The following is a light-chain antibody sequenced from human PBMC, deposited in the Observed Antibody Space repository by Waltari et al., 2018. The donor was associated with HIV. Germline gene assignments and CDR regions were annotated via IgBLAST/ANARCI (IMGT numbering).Light chain of an antibody. CDR3: AAWDDSLSEPYVL. CDR2: IDD. CDR1: TSTTGTNS. Sequence: QSVLTQPPSASGTPGQRVTISCSGPTSTTGTNSVNWYQQLPGTAPKLFIFIDDRRPSWVPDRFCRSKSGTAASLTVSGLQSEDEGDYYCAAWDDSLSEPYVLFGGGTRLTVL. V-gene: IGLV1-44*01. J-gene: IGLJ2*01.